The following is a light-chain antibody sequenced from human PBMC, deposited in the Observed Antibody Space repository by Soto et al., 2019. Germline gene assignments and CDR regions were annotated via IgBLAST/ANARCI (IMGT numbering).Light chain of an antibody. CDR3: QQYYTYS. CDR1: QSISSW. Sequence: DLQMTQSPSTLSASVGDRVTITCRASQSISSWLAWYQQKPGKAPKLLIYETSTLEGGVPSRFSGSGSGTEFTLTISRLQPDDFATYYCQQYYTYSFGGGTKVAIK. V-gene: IGKV1-5*01. J-gene: IGKJ4*01. CDR2: ETS.